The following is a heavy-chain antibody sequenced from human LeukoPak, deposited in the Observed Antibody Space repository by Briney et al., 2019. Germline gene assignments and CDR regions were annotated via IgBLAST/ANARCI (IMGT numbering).Heavy chain of an antibody. Sequence: PGGSQRLSCAASGFTFSSYWMSWVRQAPGKGREWVANIKQDGSEKYYVDSVKGRFTISRDNAKNSLFLQMNSLRGEDTAVYYCARPPRVVPAPDYWGQGTLVTVSS. J-gene: IGHJ4*02. CDR1: GFTFSSYW. CDR3: ARPPRVVPAPDY. CDR2: IKQDGSEK. V-gene: IGHV3-7*01. D-gene: IGHD2-2*01.